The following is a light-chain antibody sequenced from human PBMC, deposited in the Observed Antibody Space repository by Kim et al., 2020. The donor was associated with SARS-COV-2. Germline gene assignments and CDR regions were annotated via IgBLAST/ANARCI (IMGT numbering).Light chain of an antibody. Sequence: SYELTQPPSMSVAPGKTATITCEGDNIRTRSVHWYQHQPGQAPVVVIYYDSDRPSGIPERFSTSTSGNTATLTICRVEAGDEADYYCQVWDSRSETQVFG. CDR1: NIRTRS. CDR3: QVWDSRSETQV. J-gene: IGLJ3*02. V-gene: IGLV3-21*01. CDR2: YDS.